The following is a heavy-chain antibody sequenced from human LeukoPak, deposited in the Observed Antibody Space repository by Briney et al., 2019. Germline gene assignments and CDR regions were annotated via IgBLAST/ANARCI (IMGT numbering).Heavy chain of an antibody. CDR2: SRNKANGYTT. CDR3: ARSPESGGNVFDI. J-gene: IGHJ3*02. Sequence: GGSLRLSCAASGFTFSNAWMSWVRQAPGKGLEWVGRSRNKANGYTTEYAASVKGRFTISRDDSKNSVYLQMNSLKTEDTAVYYCARSPESGGNVFDIWGQGTMVTVCS. D-gene: IGHD3-16*01. V-gene: IGHV3-72*01. CDR1: GFTFSNAW.